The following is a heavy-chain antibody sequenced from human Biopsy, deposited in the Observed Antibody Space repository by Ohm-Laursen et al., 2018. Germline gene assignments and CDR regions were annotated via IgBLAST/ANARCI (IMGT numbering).Heavy chain of an antibody. J-gene: IGHJ5*02. V-gene: IGHV4-39*01. CDR1: DDSISTSTPYY. CDR2: IYNSETP. Sequence: SETLSLTCTVSDDSISTSTPYYWAWLRQPPGKGLEWIGSIYNSETPFYNPSLKSRVAISVDTSTNQFSLKVSSVTAADTALYYCARHPTGFWFDPWGHGTLVTVSS. CDR3: ARHPTGFWFDP.